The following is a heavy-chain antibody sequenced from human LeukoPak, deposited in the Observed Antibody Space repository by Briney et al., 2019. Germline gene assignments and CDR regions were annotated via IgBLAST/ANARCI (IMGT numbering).Heavy chain of an antibody. J-gene: IGHJ4*02. CDR1: GGSITSYD. CDR2: IYYSGST. Sequence: SETLSLTCTVSGGSITSYDWTWIRQPPGKGLEWIGYIYYSGSTNYNPSLKSRVTISVDTSKNQFSLKLSSVTAADTAVEYCASSSTSGPMGGIHYWGQGTLVTVSS. CDR3: ASSSTSGPMGGIHY. V-gene: IGHV4-59*01. D-gene: IGHD2-2*01.